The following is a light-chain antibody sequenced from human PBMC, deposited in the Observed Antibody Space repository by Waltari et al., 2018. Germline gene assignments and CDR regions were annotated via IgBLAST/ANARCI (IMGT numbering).Light chain of an antibody. Sequence: DIVMTQSPLPLPVTPGEPASISCRSSQSLLHSNGYNYLDWYLQKPGQSPQLLIYLGSNRASGVPDRFSGSGSGTDFTLRISRVEAEDVGVYYCMQPLQTVTFGGGTKVEIK. CDR2: LGS. CDR1: QSLLHSNGYNY. CDR3: MQPLQTVT. V-gene: IGKV2-28*01. J-gene: IGKJ4*01.